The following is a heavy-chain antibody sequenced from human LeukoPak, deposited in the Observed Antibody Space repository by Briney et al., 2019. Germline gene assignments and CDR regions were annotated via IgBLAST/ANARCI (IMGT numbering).Heavy chain of an antibody. Sequence: SETLSLTCAVYGVSFSGYYWSWIRQPPGKGLEWIGEISHSGSTNYNPSLKSRVTISLDTSKNQFSLKLSPVTAADTAVYYCAREVSRWPYYFDYWGQGTLVTVSS. V-gene: IGHV4-34*01. CDR1: GVSFSGYY. CDR2: ISHSGST. J-gene: IGHJ4*02. CDR3: AREVSRWPYYFDY. D-gene: IGHD4-23*01.